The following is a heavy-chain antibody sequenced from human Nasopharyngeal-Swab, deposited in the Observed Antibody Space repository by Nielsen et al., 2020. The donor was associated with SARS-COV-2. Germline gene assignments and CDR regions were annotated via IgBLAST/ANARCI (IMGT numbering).Heavy chain of an antibody. J-gene: IGHJ4*02. CDR2: IYYSGST. CDR3: ARARRNFVVVSAFDY. V-gene: IGHV4-39*07. D-gene: IGHD2-21*02. Sequence: PGKGLEWIGSIYYSGSTYYNPSLKSRVTISVDTSKNQFSLKLSSVTAADTAVYYCARARRNFVVVSAFDYWGQGTLVTVSS.